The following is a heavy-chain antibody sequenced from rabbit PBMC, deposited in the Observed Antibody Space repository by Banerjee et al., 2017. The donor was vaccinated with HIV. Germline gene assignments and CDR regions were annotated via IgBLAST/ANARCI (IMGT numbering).Heavy chain of an antibody. D-gene: IGHD7-1*01. CDR1: GFDLSNYYV. CDR2: IDAGSGTT. Sequence: QEQLEESGGDLVKPEGSLKLSCTASGFDLSNYYVMCWVRQAPGKGLEWIGCIDAGSGTTYYANWAKGRFTISKTSSTTVTLQMTSLTAADTATYFCARDAGGDGYSNDLWGPGTLVTVS. CDR3: ARDAGGDGYSNDL. J-gene: IGHJ6*01. V-gene: IGHV1S45*01.